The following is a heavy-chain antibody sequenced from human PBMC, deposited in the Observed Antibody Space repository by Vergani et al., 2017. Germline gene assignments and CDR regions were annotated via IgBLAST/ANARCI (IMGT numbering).Heavy chain of an antibody. CDR1: GFTFSDFS. J-gene: IGHJ6*02. CDR3: ARDCTSGGCPDNYGMDV. Sequence: VQLVESGGGLVKPGGSLRLSCAASGFTFSDFSMSWVRQAPGKGLEWVAFIGSSGPYRNYADSVKGRFIISRDNTNTSLFLQLRSLRAEDAAVYYCARDCTSGGCPDNYGMDVWGQGATVTVSS. V-gene: IGHV3-21*06. CDR2: IGSSGPYR. D-gene: IGHD2-8*01.